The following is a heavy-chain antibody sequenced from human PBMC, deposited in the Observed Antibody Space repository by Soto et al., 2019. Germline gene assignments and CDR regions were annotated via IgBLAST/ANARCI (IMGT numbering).Heavy chain of an antibody. J-gene: IGHJ6*02. CDR3: ATRTYSSSYINYYYYGMDV. CDR2: IIPIFGTA. CDR1: GGTFSSYA. V-gene: IGHV1-69*13. D-gene: IGHD6-6*01. Sequence: VASVKVSCKASGGTFSSYAISWVRQAPGQGLEWMGGIIPIFGTANYAQKFQGRVTITADESTSTAYMELSSLRSEDTAVYYCATRTYSSSYINYYYYGMDVWGQGTTVTVSS.